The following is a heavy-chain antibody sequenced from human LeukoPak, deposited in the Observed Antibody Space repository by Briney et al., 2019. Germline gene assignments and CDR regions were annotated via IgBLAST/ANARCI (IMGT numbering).Heavy chain of an antibody. CDR1: GYTFTSYG. D-gene: IGHD3-10*01. J-gene: IGHJ4*02. Sequence: ASVKVSCKASGYTFTSYGISWVRQAPGQWLEWMGWISAYNGNTNYAQKLQGRVTMTTDTSTSTAYMELRSLRSDDTAVYYCARDSTPYYYGSGSYPDYWGQGTLVTVSS. CDR2: ISAYNGNT. V-gene: IGHV1-18*01. CDR3: ARDSTPYYYGSGSYPDY.